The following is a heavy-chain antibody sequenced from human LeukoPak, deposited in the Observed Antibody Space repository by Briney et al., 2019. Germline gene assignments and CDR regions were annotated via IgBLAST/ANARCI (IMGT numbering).Heavy chain of an antibody. CDR3: ARGCSGSYYYYYYYMDV. CDR1: GFTFSSYS. J-gene: IGHJ6*03. CDR2: ISSSSSTI. V-gene: IGHV3-48*01. Sequence: GGSLRLSCAASGFTFSSYSMNWVRQAPGKGLEWVSYISSSSSTIYYADSVKGRFTIPRYNAKNSLYLQMNSLRAEDTAVYYCARGCSGSYYYYYYYMDVWGKGTTVTVSS. D-gene: IGHD1-26*01.